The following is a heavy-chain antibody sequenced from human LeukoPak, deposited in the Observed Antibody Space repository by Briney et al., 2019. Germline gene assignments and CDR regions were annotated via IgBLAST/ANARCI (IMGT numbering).Heavy chain of an antibody. CDR1: GGSISSDDNF. Sequence: SQTLSLTCTVSGGSISSDDNFWSWVRQPPGKGPEWIGYIYNTGSAYYNASLKSRVRISVDTSNNQFSLKLSSVTAADTAVYFCARRYYGSYYFDYWGQGTLVTVSS. CDR3: ARRYYGSYYFDY. J-gene: IGHJ4*02. CDR2: IYNTGSA. D-gene: IGHD3-10*01. V-gene: IGHV4-30-4*01.